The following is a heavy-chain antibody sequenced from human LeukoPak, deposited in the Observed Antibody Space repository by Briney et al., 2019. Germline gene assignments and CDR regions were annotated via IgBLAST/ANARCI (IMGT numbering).Heavy chain of an antibody. CDR1: GYSFASQW. D-gene: IGHD6-13*01. CDR3: ARLSGSWNFDY. J-gene: IGHJ4*02. V-gene: IGHV5-51*01. CDR2: INPGDSDT. Sequence: GESLKISCQGSGYSFASQWIGWVRQMPGKGLEWMGIINPGDSDTRYSPSFQGQVTISVDKSISTAYLQWTSLKASDTAMYYCARLSGSWNFDYWGQGTLVTVSS.